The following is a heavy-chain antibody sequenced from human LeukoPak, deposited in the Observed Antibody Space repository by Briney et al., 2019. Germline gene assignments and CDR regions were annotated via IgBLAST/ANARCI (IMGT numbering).Heavy chain of an antibody. D-gene: IGHD3-22*01. CDR1: GFTFSSYG. Sequence: GRSLRLSCAASGFTFSSYGMHWVRQAPGKGLEWVAVISYDGSNKYYADSVKGRFTISRDNSKNTLYLQMNSLRAEDTAVYYCAKDGDGWDYYDSSGYYYPDYWGQGTPVTVSS. CDR2: ISYDGSNK. CDR3: AKDGDGWDYYDSSGYYYPDY. J-gene: IGHJ4*02. V-gene: IGHV3-30*18.